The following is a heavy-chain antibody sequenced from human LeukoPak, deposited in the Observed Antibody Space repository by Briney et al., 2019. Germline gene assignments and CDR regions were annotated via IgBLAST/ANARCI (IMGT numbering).Heavy chain of an antibody. CDR3: VSGRHNYGYDFDY. J-gene: IGHJ4*02. Sequence: SLRLSCAVSGFSFDDYAMHGIRQVPGKGLEWVSGISWNSDNIGYADSVKGRFTISRDNAKKSLNLQMNSLRAEDTAVYSCVSGRHNYGYDFDYWGQGTLVTVSS. D-gene: IGHD3-16*01. CDR1: GFSFDDYA. V-gene: IGHV3-9*01. CDR2: ISWNSDNI.